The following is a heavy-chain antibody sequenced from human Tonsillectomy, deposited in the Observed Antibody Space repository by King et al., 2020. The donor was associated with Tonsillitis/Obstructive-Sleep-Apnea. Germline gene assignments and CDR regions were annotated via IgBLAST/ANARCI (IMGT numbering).Heavy chain of an antibody. V-gene: IGHV3-74*01. J-gene: IGHJ4*02. D-gene: IGHD4-17*01. CDR3: ARDWDLTTGLDY. CDR2: INTDGSST. Sequence: VQLVESGGGLVQPGGSLRLSCAASGFTFNSYWMHWVRQAPGKGLMWVSRINTDGSSTTYADSVKGRFTISRDNAKNTLYLQMNSLRAEDTAIYYCARDWDLTTGLDYWGQGTLVTVSS. CDR1: GFTFNSYW.